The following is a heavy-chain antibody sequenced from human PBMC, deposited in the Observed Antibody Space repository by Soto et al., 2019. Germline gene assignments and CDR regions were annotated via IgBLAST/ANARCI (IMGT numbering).Heavy chain of an antibody. Sequence: ASVKVSCKASGGTFSSYAISWVRQAPGQGLEWMGGVIPIFGTANYAQKFQGRVTITADESTSTAYIELSSLRSEDTAVYYCARPPVVNQAHAFDIWGQGTMVTVSS. CDR1: GGTFSSYA. CDR3: ARPPVVNQAHAFDI. J-gene: IGHJ3*02. CDR2: VIPIFGTA. D-gene: IGHD2-15*01. V-gene: IGHV1-69*13.